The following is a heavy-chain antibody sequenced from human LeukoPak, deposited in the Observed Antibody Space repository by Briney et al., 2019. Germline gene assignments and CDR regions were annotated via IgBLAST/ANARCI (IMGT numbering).Heavy chain of an antibody. V-gene: IGHV3-48*03. Sequence: GGSLRLSCAASGFTFSSYEMNWVRQAPGKGLEWVSYISSSGSTIYYADSVKGRFTISRDDSKSSLYLQMNSLRTGDTALYYCVRDLSGHYSFDHWGQGALVTVSS. D-gene: IGHD4-17*01. CDR2: ISSSGSTI. J-gene: IGHJ4*02. CDR3: VRDLSGHYSFDH. CDR1: GFTFSSYE.